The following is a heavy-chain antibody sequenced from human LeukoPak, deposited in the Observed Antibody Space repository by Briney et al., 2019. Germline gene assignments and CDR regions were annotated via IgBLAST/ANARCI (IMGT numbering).Heavy chain of an antibody. J-gene: IGHJ4*02. CDR3: AREEAATSSLDY. CDR1: GGSISNYY. CDR2: IYYTGST. V-gene: IGHV4-59*01. Sequence: PSETLSLTCTVSGGSISNYYWSWIRQPPGKGLEWIGYIYYTGSTTHNPSLKSRVTTSVDTSKNQFSLKLSSVTAADTAVYYCAREEAATSSLDYWGQGILVTVS. D-gene: IGHD2-15*01.